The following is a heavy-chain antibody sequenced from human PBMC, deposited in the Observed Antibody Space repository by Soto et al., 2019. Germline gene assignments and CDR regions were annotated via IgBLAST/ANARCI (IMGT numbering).Heavy chain of an antibody. CDR3: ARDKHDYFNRGIGFDT. J-gene: IGHJ5*02. Sequence: SQTLSLTCAISGDSVSSNGAAWNWIRQSPSRGLERLGRTYYRSKWYNDYAVSVKSRITINPDTSKSQYSLQLNSVTPEDTAVYYCARDKHDYFNRGIGFDTWGQGILVTVSS. CDR2: TYYRSKWYN. V-gene: IGHV6-1*01. D-gene: IGHD4-17*01. CDR1: GDSVSSNGAA.